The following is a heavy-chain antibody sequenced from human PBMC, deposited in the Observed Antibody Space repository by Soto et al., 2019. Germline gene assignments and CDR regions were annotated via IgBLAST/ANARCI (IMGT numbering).Heavy chain of an antibody. Sequence: QVQLVQSGAEVKKPGASVKVSCKASGYTFTSYDINWVRQATGQGLEWMGWMNPNSANTDYAQKYQGRVTMTRNTSISTAYMELRSLRSEDTAVYSGERQQANYGMDVWGQGTTVTVSS. CDR1: GYTFTSYD. J-gene: IGHJ6*02. V-gene: IGHV1-8*01. CDR3: ERQQANYGMDV. CDR2: MNPNSANT.